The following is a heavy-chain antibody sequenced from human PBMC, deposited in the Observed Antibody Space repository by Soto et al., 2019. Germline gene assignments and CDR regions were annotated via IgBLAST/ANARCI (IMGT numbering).Heavy chain of an antibody. J-gene: IGHJ4*02. D-gene: IGHD3-10*02. Sequence: QVQLVESGGGVVQPGTSVTLSCAVSGFTLGNYGMHWVRQAPGKGLEWVAVTWFEGNHDGCRDSVKDRFSVCRDNGKSMIYLQMNSLRVEDTAIYYCARDEIQIWSYVGSFDHWGQGALVRVS. CDR2: TWFEGNHD. CDR1: GFTLGNYG. CDR3: ARDEIQIWSYVGSFDH. V-gene: IGHV3-33*01.